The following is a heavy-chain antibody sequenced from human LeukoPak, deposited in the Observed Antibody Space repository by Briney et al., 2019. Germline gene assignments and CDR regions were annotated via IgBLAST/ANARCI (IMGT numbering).Heavy chain of an antibody. D-gene: IGHD6-19*01. CDR1: GFTFSSYG. CDR3: AKDLVGIAVAGTDY. CDR2: ISYDGSNK. Sequence: PGRSLRLSCAASGFTFSSYGMHWVRQAPGKGLEWVAVISYDGSNKYYADSVKGRFTISRDNSKNTLYLQMNSLRAEDTAVYYCAKDLVGIAVAGTDYWGQGTLVTVSS. V-gene: IGHV3-30*18. J-gene: IGHJ4*02.